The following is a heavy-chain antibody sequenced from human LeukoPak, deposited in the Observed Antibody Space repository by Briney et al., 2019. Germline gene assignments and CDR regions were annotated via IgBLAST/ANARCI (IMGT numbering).Heavy chain of an antibody. D-gene: IGHD3-22*01. CDR1: GYTFTGYY. Sequence: ASVKVSCKASGYTFTGYYMHWVRQAPGQGLEWMGRINPNSGGTNYAQKLQGRVTMTTDTSTSTAFMELRSLRSDDTAVYYCARDQGPYYYDSSGSGFDPWGQGTLVTVSS. CDR3: ARDQGPYYYDSSGSGFDP. CDR2: INPNSGGT. V-gene: IGHV1-2*06. J-gene: IGHJ5*02.